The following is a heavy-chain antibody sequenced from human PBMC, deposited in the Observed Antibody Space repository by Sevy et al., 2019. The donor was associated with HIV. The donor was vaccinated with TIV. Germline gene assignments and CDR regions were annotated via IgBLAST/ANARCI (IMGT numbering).Heavy chain of an antibody. J-gene: IGHJ5*02. Sequence: ASVKVSCKASGYSFTNYCIGWVRQAPGQGLEWMGWISGYNGYTNYAQNLQGRVTMTTDISTSTAYMELRSLRSDDTAIYYCAKEGKNIRSWFDPWGQGTLVTVSS. CDR1: GYSFTNYC. V-gene: IGHV1-18*01. CDR2: ISGYNGYT. D-gene: IGHD3-3*02. CDR3: AKEGKNIRSWFDP.